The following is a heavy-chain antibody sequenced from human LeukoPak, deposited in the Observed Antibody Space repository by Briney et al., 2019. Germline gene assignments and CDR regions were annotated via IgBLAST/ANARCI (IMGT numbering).Heavy chain of an antibody. J-gene: IGHJ4*02. Sequence: ASVKVSCKTSGYTFTSYGISWVRQAPGQGLEWMGWISAYNGNTNFAQSLQGRVTMTTDTSTNTAYMELRSLRSDDTAVYYCAINSWILTGYYTQADQIDYWGQGTLVTVSS. CDR3: AINSWILTGYYTQADQIDY. CDR2: ISAYNGNT. D-gene: IGHD3-9*01. V-gene: IGHV1-18*01. CDR1: GYTFTSYG.